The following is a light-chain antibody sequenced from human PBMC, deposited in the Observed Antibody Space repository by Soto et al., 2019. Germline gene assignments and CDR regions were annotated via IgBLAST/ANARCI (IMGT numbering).Light chain of an antibody. Sequence: DIQMTQSPSSLSASVGDRVTITCRASQSISSYLNWYQQKPGKAPKLLIYAASSLQGGVPSRFSGSGSGTDFTLTISSLQPEDFATYYCQHSYSTPHTFGQGTKLEIK. CDR3: QHSYSTPHT. V-gene: IGKV1-39*01. J-gene: IGKJ2*01. CDR1: QSISSY. CDR2: AAS.